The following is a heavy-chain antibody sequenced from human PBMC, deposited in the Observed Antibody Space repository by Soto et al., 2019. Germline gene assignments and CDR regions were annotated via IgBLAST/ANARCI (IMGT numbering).Heavy chain of an antibody. V-gene: IGHV4-34*01. J-gene: IGHJ4*02. D-gene: IGHD3-9*01. CDR1: GGSFSGYY. CDR3: ARERGYDILTGPFDY. CDR2: INHSGST. Sequence: SETLSLTCAVYGGSFSGYYWSWIRQPPGKGLEWIGEINHSGSTNYNPSLKSRVTISVDTSKNQFSLKLSSVTAADTAVYYCARERGYDILTGPFDYWGQGTLVTV.